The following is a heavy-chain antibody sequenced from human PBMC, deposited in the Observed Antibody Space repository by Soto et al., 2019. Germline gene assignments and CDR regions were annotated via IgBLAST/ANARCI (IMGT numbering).Heavy chain of an antibody. CDR2: INPSGGST. V-gene: IGHV1-46*01. CDR3: ARDQTNPGNRHGLDV. J-gene: IGHJ6*02. D-gene: IGHD4-4*01. Sequence: ASVKVSCKASGYTFASYYMHWVRQAPGQGLEWMGIINPSGGSTSYAQKFQGRVTMTRDTSTSTVYMELSSLRSEDTAVYYCARDQTNPGNRHGLDVWGQGTTVTVSS. CDR1: GYTFASYY.